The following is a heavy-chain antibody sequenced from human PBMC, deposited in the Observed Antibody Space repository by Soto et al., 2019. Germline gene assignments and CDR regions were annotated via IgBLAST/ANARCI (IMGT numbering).Heavy chain of an antibody. J-gene: IGHJ4*02. CDR3: AGSIAVAGTPRFDY. CDR2: FDPEDGET. D-gene: IGHD6-19*01. CDR1: GYTLTELS. Sequence: RASVKVSCKVSGYTLTELSMHWVRQAPGKGLEWMGGFDPEDGETIYAQKFQGRVTMTEDTSTDTAYMELSSLRSEDTAVYYCAGSIAVAGTPRFDYWGQGTLVTVSS. V-gene: IGHV1-24*01.